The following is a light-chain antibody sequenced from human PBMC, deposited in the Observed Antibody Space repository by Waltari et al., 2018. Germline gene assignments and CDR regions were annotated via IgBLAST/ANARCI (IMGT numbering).Light chain of an antibody. CDR3: QQYTTRPLT. CDR1: QSVSSK. CDR2: GAS. J-gene: IGKJ4*01. Sequence: EIVMTQSPGTLSVSPGEGATLCCRASQSVSSKVAWYQQRPGQAPRLLIFGASTRATGIPARFSGSESGTEFTLTISSLQSEDSGVYFCQQYTTRPLTFGGGTKVEI. V-gene: IGKV3-15*01.